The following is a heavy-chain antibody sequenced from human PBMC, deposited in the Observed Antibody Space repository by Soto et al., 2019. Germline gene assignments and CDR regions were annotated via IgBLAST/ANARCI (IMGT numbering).Heavy chain of an antibody. CDR1: GGTFSSYA. CDR3: ARDGNGSGSPRFWFDP. V-gene: IGHV1-69*13. J-gene: IGHJ5*02. Sequence: GASVKVSCKASGGTFSSYAISWVRQAPGQGLEWMGGIIPIFGTANYAQKFQGRVTITADESTSTAYMELSSLRSEDTAVYYCARDGNGSGSPRFWFDPWGQGTLVTAPQ. CDR2: IIPIFGTA. D-gene: IGHD3-10*01.